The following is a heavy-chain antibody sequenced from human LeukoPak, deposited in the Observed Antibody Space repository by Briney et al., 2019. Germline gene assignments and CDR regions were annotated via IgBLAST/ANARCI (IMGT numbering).Heavy chain of an antibody. CDR1: GGSFSGYY. CDR3: ARGKVYSSGYNNWFDP. J-gene: IGHJ5*02. CDR2: INHSGST. V-gene: IGHV4-34*01. Sequence: SETLSLTCAVYGGSFSGYYWSWIRQPPGKGLEWIGEINHSGSTNYNPSLKSRVTISVDTSKNQFSLKLSSVTAADTAVYYCARGKVYSSGYNNWFDPWGQGTLVTVSS. D-gene: IGHD6-19*01.